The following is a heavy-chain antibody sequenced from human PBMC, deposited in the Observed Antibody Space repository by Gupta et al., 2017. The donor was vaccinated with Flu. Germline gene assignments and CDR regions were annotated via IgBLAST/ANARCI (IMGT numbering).Heavy chain of an antibody. CDR1: GFTFSSYW. CDR2: IKQDGSEK. CDR3: ARELSYYDSSGYDY. V-gene: IGHV3-7*01. D-gene: IGHD3-22*01. Sequence: EVQLVESGGGLVQPGGSLRLSCAASGFTFSSYWMSWVRQAPGKGLEWVANIKQDGSEKYYVDSVKGRFTISRDNAKNSLYLQMNSLRAEDTAVYYCARELSYYDSSGYDYWGQGTLVTVSS. J-gene: IGHJ4*02.